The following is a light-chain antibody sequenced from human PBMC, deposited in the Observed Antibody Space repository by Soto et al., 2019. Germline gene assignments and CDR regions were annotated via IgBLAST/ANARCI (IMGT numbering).Light chain of an antibody. V-gene: IGKV3-11*01. J-gene: IGKJ4*01. Sequence: EIVLTQSPATLSLSPGERATLSCRASQSVSSFLAWYQQKPGQAPRLLIYDASNRATGIPARFSGSGSGTDFTLTISSLEPEDFAVYFCQQRRYWPLTFGGGTKV. CDR2: DAS. CDR1: QSVSSF. CDR3: QQRRYWPLT.